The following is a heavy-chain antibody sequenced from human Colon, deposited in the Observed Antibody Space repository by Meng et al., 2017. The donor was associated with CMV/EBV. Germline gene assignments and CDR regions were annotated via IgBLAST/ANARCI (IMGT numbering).Heavy chain of an antibody. V-gene: IGHV1-8*01. CDR3: VKGGGAH. CDR2: MHPQSGGT. Sequence: SVQISCKFSGYIFTTYDIPLVRQAPGQGLEWMGWMHPQSGGTRYAQKFQGRVTMARDTSINTAYLEMSSLTSDDTAVYFCVKGGGAHWGQGTLVTVSS. CDR1: GYIFTTYD. J-gene: IGHJ4*02.